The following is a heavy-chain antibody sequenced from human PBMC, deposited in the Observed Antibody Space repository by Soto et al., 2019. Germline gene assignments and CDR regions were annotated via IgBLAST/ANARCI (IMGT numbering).Heavy chain of an antibody. D-gene: IGHD2-2*01. CDR3: ARARQIVPASYYYYYMDV. J-gene: IGHJ6*03. V-gene: IGHV1-8*01. CDR2: MNPNSGNT. CDR1: GYTFTSYD. Sequence: ASVKVSCKASGYTFTSYDINWVRQATGQGLEWMGWMNPNSGNTGYAQKFQGRVTMTRNTSISTAYMELSSLRSEDTAVYYCARARQIVPASYYYYYMDVWGKGTTITVSS.